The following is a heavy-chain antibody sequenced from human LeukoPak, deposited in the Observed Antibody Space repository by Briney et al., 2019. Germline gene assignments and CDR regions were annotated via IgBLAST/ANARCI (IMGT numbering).Heavy chain of an antibody. V-gene: IGHV3-21*01. D-gene: IGHD5-24*01. CDR1: GFTFSSYT. Sequence: PGGSLSLSCAASGFTFSSYTMNWVRQAPGKGLEWVSSISSSSNYIYYADSVKGRFTISRDNAKNSLFLQMNSPRAEDTAVYYCARGQGLQLKSGSDYWGQGTLVTVSS. CDR3: ARGQGLQLKSGSDY. CDR2: ISSSSNYI. J-gene: IGHJ4*02.